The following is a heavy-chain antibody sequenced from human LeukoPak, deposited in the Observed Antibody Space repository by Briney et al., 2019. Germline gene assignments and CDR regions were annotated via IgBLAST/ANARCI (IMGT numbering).Heavy chain of an antibody. CDR1: GCTFSSYS. Sequence: PGGSLSLSCTASGCTFSSYSMNWVRQAPGKGLEWVSSITGISTYMYYTDSVKGRFTISRDNAKNSLYLQMNSLRAEDTAVYYCARVKSVPAARDSSLGIDYWGQGTLVTVSS. J-gene: IGHJ4*02. D-gene: IGHD2-2*01. V-gene: IGHV3-21*01. CDR3: ARVKSVPAARDSSLGIDY. CDR2: ITGISTYM.